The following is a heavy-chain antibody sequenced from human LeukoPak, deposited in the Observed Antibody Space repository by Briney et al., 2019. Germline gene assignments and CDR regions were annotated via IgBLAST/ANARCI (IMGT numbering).Heavy chain of an antibody. CDR1: GGSISGSTYY. CDR2: IYYSGST. Sequence: SETLSLTCTVSGGSISGSTYYWGWIRQPPGKGLEWIGSIYYSGSTYYNPSLKSRVTISVDTSKNQFSLKLSSVTAADTAVYFCARGPPGGQFDPWGQGTLVTVSS. D-gene: IGHD3-10*01. CDR3: ARGPPGGQFDP. J-gene: IGHJ5*02. V-gene: IGHV4-39*01.